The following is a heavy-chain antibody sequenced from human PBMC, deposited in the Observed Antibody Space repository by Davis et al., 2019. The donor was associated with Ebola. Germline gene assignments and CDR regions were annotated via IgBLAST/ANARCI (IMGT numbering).Heavy chain of an antibody. J-gene: IGHJ4*02. Sequence: ASVKVSCKAVGGTLTSYAMTWVRQAPGQGLEWMASISAYNVHTNFAQKFQGRVTVTTDTSTTTAYMELKSLTSDDTAVYYCTRDQDFRVDYWGQGTLVTVSS. CDR2: ISAYNVHT. D-gene: IGHD3/OR15-3a*01. V-gene: IGHV1-18*01. CDR1: GGTLTSYA. CDR3: TRDQDFRVDY.